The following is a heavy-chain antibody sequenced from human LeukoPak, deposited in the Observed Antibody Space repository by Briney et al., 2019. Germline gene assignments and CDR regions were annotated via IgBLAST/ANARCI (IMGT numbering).Heavy chain of an antibody. J-gene: IGHJ4*02. Sequence: GGSLRLSCAASGFTFSSYAMYWVRQAPGKGLEWVAVISYDGSNKYYADSVKGRFTISRDNSKNTLYLQMNSLRAEDTAVYYCAREAGYCSSTSCSWTYWGQGTLVTVSS. CDR3: AREAGYCSSTSCSWTY. CDR1: GFTFSSYA. V-gene: IGHV3-30-3*01. CDR2: ISYDGSNK. D-gene: IGHD2-2*01.